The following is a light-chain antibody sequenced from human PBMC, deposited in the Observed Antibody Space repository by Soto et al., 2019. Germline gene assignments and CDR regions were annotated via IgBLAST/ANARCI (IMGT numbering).Light chain of an antibody. Sequence: DIQMTQSPSSLSASIGGRVTITCRAGHSISSYLNWYQQKPGKAPKLLIYAASSLQSGVPSRFSGSGSGTGFTLTINSLQPEDFATYYCQHTYSAPYTFGQGTRLEIK. CDR3: QHTYSAPYT. V-gene: IGKV1-39*01. J-gene: IGKJ5*01. CDR1: HSISSY. CDR2: AAS.